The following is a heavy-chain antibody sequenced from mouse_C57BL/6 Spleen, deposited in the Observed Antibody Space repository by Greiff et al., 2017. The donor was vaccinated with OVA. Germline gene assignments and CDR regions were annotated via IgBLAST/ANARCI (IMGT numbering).Heavy chain of an antibody. V-gene: IGHV1-42*01. CDR1: GYSFTGYY. D-gene: IGHD2-4*01. CDR3: ARGDYGQGYYAMDY. CDR2: INPSTGGT. J-gene: IGHJ4*01. Sequence: VHVKQSGPELVKPGASVKISCKASGYSFTGYYMNWVKQSPEKSLEWIGEINPSTGGTTYNQKFKAKATLTVDKSSSTAYMQLKSLTSEDSAVYYCARGDYGQGYYAMDYWGQGTSVTVSS.